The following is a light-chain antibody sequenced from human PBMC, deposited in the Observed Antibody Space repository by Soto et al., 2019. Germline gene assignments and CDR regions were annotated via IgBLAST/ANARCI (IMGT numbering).Light chain of an antibody. CDR2: EAS. V-gene: IGKV1-5*01. CDR1: QNIGTW. Sequence: GDRVTITCRASQNIGTWLAWYQQKPGKAPNFLIYEASSLESGVPSRFSGSGSGTEFTLTINSLEPEDSAVYYCQQRSNWPSITFGQGTRLEIK. J-gene: IGKJ5*01. CDR3: QQRSNWPSIT.